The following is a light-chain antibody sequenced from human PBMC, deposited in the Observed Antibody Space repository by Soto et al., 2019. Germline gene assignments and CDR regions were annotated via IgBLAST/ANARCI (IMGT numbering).Light chain of an antibody. CDR2: SNN. V-gene: IGLV1-44*01. CDR1: SSNIGSNS. J-gene: IGLJ2*01. Sequence: QSVLTQPPSAAGTPGQRATISCSGSSSNIGSNSVNWYQQLPGTAPKLLIYSNNQRPSGVPDRFSGSKSGTSASLAISGLQSGDEDDYYCAAWDDSLNGGVFGGGTKLTVL. CDR3: AAWDDSLNGGV.